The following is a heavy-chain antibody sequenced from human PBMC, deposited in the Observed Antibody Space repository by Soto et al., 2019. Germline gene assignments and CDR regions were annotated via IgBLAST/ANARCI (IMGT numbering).Heavy chain of an antibody. CDR3: ARQLGGNHYYYGMDV. CDR1: GGTFSSYA. Sequence: QVQLVQSGAEVKKPGSSVKVSCKASGGTFSSYAISWVRQAPGQGLEWMGGIIPIFGTADYAQKFQGRVTITVDDFTSTAYMELSSVRSEDTAVYYCARQLGGNHYYYGMDVWGQGTTVTVSS. V-gene: IGHV1-69*12. J-gene: IGHJ6*02. D-gene: IGHD6-13*01. CDR2: IIPIFGTA.